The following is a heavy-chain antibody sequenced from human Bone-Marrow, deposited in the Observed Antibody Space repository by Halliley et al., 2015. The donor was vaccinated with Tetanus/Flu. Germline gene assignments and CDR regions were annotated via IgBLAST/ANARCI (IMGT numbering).Heavy chain of an antibody. CDR3: ARYSENSGFRCCESFPR. V-gene: IGHV3-23*01. D-gene: IGHD1-26*01. CDR2: INELGDDT. J-gene: IGHJ1*01. Sequence: INELGDDTYFADSVKGRFTISRDNSKNRFYLQMNSLRVEDTAVYYCARYSENSGFRCCESFPRWGQGALVTVSS.